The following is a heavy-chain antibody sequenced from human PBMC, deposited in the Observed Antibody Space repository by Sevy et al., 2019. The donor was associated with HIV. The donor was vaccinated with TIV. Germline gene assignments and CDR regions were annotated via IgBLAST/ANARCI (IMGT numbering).Heavy chain of an antibody. Sequence: SETLSLTCTVSGGSISSGSYYWSWIRQPAGKGLEWIGRIYTSGSTNYNPSLKSRVTMSVDTSKDQFSLKLSSVTAADTAVYYCAREGGGDFGLYGMDVWGQGTTVTVSS. V-gene: IGHV4-61*02. J-gene: IGHJ6*02. D-gene: IGHD3-3*01. CDR2: IYTSGST. CDR3: AREGGGDFGLYGMDV. CDR1: GGSISSGSYY.